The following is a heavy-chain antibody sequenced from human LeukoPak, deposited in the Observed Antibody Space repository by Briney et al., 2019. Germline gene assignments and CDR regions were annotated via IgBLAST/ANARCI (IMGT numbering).Heavy chain of an antibody. J-gene: IGHJ3*02. CDR3: ARVARGDAFDI. Sequence: PGGSLRLSCAASGFTFSSYSMNWVRQAPGKGLEWVANIKQDGSEKYYVDSVKGRFTISRDNAKNSLYLQMNSLRAEDTAVYYCARVARGDAFDIWGQGTMVTVSS. CDR1: GFTFSSYS. CDR2: IKQDGSEK. V-gene: IGHV3-7*01.